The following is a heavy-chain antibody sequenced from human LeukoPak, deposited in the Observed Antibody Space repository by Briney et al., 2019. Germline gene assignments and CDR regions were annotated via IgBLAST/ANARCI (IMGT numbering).Heavy chain of an antibody. J-gene: IGHJ6*02. CDR2: ISWNSGSI. CDR3: AKDGSDRTRYYYGMDV. Sequence: GGSLRLSCAASEFTFDDYAMHWVRQAPGKGLEWVSGISWNSGSIGYADSVKGRFTISRDNAKNSLYLQMNSLRAEDTALYYCAKDGSDRTRYYYGMDVWGQGTTVTVSS. D-gene: IGHD3-10*01. CDR1: EFTFDDYA. V-gene: IGHV3-9*01.